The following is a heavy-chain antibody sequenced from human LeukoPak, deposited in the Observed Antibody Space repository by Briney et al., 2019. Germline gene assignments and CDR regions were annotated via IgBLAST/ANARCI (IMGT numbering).Heavy chain of an antibody. CDR1: GFTFSSYD. J-gene: IGHJ5*02. Sequence: GGALRLSCAASGFTFSSYDMTWVRQAPGRGLEWVSSIRPSGDNTCYGDSVKGRFTISRDNSKNTVYLQMNNMRVDDTAVYYCARVAGWHWFDPWGQGTLVTVSS. D-gene: IGHD6-19*01. CDR3: ARVAGWHWFDP. V-gene: IGHV3-23*01. CDR2: IRPSGDNT.